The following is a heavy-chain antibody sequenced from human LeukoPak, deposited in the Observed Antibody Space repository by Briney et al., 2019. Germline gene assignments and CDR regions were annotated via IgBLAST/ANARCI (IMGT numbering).Heavy chain of an antibody. CDR1: GFTFSSYA. CDR3: ATDEPYGSGSYYNERYYYGMDV. D-gene: IGHD3-10*01. CDR2: ISGSGGST. V-gene: IGHV3-23*01. J-gene: IGHJ6*02. Sequence: GGSLRLSCAASGFTFSSYAMSWVRRAPGKGLEWVSAISGSGGSTYYADSVKGRFTISRDNSKNTLYLQMNSLRAEDTAVYYCATDEPYGSGSYYNERYYYGMDVWGQGTTVTVSS.